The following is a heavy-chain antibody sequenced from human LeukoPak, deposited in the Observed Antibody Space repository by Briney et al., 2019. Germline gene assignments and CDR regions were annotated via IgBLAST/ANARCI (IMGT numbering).Heavy chain of an antibody. V-gene: IGHV3-21*01. CDR3: AREIYYDSNFDY. D-gene: IGHD3-22*01. CDR2: ISGSSSYI. J-gene: IGHJ4*02. CDR1: GFTFSTYN. Sequence: GGSLRLSCAASGFTFSTYNMNWVRQAPGKGLEWVSSISGSSSYIYYADSVKGRFSISRDNAKNSLYLQMNSLRAEDTAVYYCAREIYYDSNFDYWGQGTLVTVSS.